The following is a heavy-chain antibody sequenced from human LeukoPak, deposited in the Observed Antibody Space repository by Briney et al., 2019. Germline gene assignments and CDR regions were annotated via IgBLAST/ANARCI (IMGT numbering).Heavy chain of an antibody. Sequence: ASVKVSCKASGYTFTSYYMHWVRQAPGQGLEWMGIINPSGGSTSYAQKLQGRVTMTRDTSTTTVYMELSSLRSEDTAVYYCARVRHYCTNGVCFSESQFYYYGMDVWGQGTTVTVSS. D-gene: IGHD2-8*01. CDR1: GYTFTSYY. V-gene: IGHV1-46*01. CDR3: ARVRHYCTNGVCFSESQFYYYGMDV. CDR2: INPSGGST. J-gene: IGHJ6*02.